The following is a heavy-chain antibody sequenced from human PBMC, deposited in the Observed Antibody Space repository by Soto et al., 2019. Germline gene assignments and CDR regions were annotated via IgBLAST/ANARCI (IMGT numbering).Heavy chain of an antibody. Sequence: GSLRLSCAASGFTFSSYDMHWVRQATGKGLEWVSAIGTAGDTYYPGSVKGRFTISRENAKNSLYLQMNSLRAGDTAVYYCARGSYYDFWSGYSHYYYMDVWGKGTTVTVSS. D-gene: IGHD3-3*01. CDR3: ARGSYYDFWSGYSHYYYMDV. J-gene: IGHJ6*03. CDR1: GFTFSSYD. CDR2: IGTAGDT. V-gene: IGHV3-13*01.